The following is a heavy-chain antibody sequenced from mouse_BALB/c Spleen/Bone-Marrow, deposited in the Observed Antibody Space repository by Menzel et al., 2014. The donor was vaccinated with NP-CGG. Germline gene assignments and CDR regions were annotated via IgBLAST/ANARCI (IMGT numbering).Heavy chain of an antibody. CDR1: GYTFTSYW. CDR3: ARQITMVDYAMDY. Sequence: VQGVESGAELAKPGASVKMSCKASGYTFTSYWMHWVKQRPGQGLEWIGYINPSTGYTEYNQKFKDKATLTADKSSSTAYMQLSSLTSEDSAVYYCARQITMVDYAMDYWGQGTSVTVSS. CDR2: INPSTGYT. D-gene: IGHD1-1*02. J-gene: IGHJ4*01. V-gene: IGHV1-7*01.